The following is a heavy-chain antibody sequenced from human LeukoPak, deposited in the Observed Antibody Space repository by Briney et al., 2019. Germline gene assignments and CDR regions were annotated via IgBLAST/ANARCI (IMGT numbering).Heavy chain of an antibody. CDR3: ARDRYYYDSSDFGY. Sequence: ASVKVSYKASGYTFTGYYMHCVRQAPGQGLEWMGWINPNSGGTNYAQKFQGRVTMTRDTSISTAYMELSRLRSDDTAVYYCARDRYYYDSSDFGYWGQGTLVTVSS. CDR1: GYTFTGYY. D-gene: IGHD3-22*01. V-gene: IGHV1-2*02. J-gene: IGHJ4*02. CDR2: INPNSGGT.